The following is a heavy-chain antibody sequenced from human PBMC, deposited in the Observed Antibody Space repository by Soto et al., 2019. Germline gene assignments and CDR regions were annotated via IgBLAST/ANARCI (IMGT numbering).Heavy chain of an antibody. Sequence: GGSLRLSGAACGFTFSSYEINWVRQAPWKGLEWVSYISSSGSTIYYADSVKGRFTISRDNAKNSLYLQMNSLRAEDTAVYYCARDLYSYGRTYHYYYGMDVWGQGTAVAFSS. CDR3: ARDLYSYGRTYHYYYGMDV. D-gene: IGHD5-18*01. V-gene: IGHV3-48*03. J-gene: IGHJ6*02. CDR1: GFTFSSYE. CDR2: ISSSGSTI.